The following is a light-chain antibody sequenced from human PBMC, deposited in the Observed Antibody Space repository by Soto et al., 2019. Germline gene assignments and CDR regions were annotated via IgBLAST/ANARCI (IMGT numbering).Light chain of an antibody. J-gene: IGKJ2*01. CDR1: QSVSSSY. Sequence: EIVLTQSPGTLSLSPGERATLSCRASQSVSSSYLAWYQQKPGQAPRLLIYGASSRATGIPDRFSGSGSGTDFPLTISRLEPEDFAVYYCQQYGSSPQVYTFGQGTKLEIK. V-gene: IGKV3-20*01. CDR2: GAS. CDR3: QQYGSSPQVYT.